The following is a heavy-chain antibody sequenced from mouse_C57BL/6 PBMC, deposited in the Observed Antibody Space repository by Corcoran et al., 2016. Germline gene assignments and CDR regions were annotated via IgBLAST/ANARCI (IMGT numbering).Heavy chain of an antibody. J-gene: IGHJ2*01. CDR1: GYTFTTYG. Sequence: QIQLVQSGPELKKPAETVKISSKASGYTFTTYGMSWVKQAPGKDLKWMGWINTYSGVPTYADDFKGRFAFSLETSASTAYLQINNLKNEDTATYFCATYSSGYEDYWGQGTTLTVSS. D-gene: IGHD3-2*02. CDR3: ATYSSGYEDY. V-gene: IGHV9-3*01. CDR2: INTYSGVP.